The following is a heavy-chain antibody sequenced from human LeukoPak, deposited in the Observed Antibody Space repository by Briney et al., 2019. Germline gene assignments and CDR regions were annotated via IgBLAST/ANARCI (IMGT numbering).Heavy chain of an antibody. Sequence: SETLSLTCTVSGGSISNYYWSWIRQPPGKGLEWIGYIYYTGSTNYNPSLNSRVTISVDTSKNQFSLKLSSVTAADTAVYYCARVKSGPWYFDLWGRGTLVTVSS. J-gene: IGHJ2*01. CDR3: ARVKSGPWYFDL. V-gene: IGHV4-59*01. CDR1: GGSISNYY. CDR2: IYYTGST.